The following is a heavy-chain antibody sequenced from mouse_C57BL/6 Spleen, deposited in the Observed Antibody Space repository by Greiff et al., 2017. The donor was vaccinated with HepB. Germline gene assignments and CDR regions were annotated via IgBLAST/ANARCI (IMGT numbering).Heavy chain of an antibody. J-gene: IGHJ1*03. CDR1: GFTFSSYT. V-gene: IGHV5-9*01. CDR2: ISGGGGNT. D-gene: IGHD2-5*01. Sequence: EVMLVESGGGLVKPGGSLKLSCAASGFTFSSYTMSWVRQTPEKRLEWVATISGGGGNTYYPDSVKGRFTISRDNAKNTLYLQMSSLRSEDTALYYCARAYYSNGYFDVWGTGTTVTVSS. CDR3: ARAYYSNGYFDV.